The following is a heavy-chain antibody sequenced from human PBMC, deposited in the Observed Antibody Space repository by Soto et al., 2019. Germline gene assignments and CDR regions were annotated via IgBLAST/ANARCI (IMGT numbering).Heavy chain of an antibody. D-gene: IGHD2-15*01. J-gene: IGHJ6*03. CDR3: AKNGCCYPACYPCYYYADV. CDR1: GFRLSDSA. V-gene: IGHV3-23*01. CDR2: LTVTGDSA. Sequence: EVQLLESGGGLVQPWGSLRLSCAASGFRLSDSAVSWVRQAPGKGLEWVSSLTVTGDSAFYSDSVKGRFTNSRDISKSTLDLQMDSLRAENTAVYYCAKNGCCYPACYPCYYYADVWGRGTTVTVSS.